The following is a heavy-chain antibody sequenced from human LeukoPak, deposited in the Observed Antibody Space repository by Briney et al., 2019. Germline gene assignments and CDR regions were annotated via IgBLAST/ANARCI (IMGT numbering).Heavy chain of an antibody. Sequence: PSETLSLTCTVSGGSISSYYWSWIRQPPGKGLEWIGDIYYSGSTNYNPSLKSRVTISVDTSKNQFSLKLSSVTAADTAVYYCAREAPYSSSWSGLDPWGQGTLVTVSS. J-gene: IGHJ5*02. CDR2: IYYSGST. CDR1: GGSISSYY. D-gene: IGHD6-13*01. CDR3: AREAPYSSSWSGLDP. V-gene: IGHV4-59*01.